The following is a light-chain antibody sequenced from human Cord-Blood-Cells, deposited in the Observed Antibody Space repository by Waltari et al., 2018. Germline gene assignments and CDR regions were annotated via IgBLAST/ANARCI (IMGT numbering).Light chain of an antibody. CDR2: DVS. J-gene: IGLJ1*01. Sequence: QSALTHPPSVSGSPGQSVTISCPGPRRAVVGYHYFAWYQQHPGKAPKLMLYDVSKRPSGVPDRFSGSKSGNTASLTISGLQAEDEADYYCSSYAGSYTYVFGTGTKVTVL. V-gene: IGLV2-11*01. CDR1: RRAVVGYHY. CDR3: SSYAGSYTYV.